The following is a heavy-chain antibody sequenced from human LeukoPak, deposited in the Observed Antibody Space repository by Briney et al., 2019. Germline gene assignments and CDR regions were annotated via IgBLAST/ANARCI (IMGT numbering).Heavy chain of an antibody. Sequence: GGSLRLSCAASGFTFSSYGMHWVRQAPGKGLEWVAVISYDGSNKYYAVSVKGRFTISRDNSKNTLYLQMNSLRAEDTAVYYCAKETAYSSSSGYYFDYWDQGTLVTVSS. D-gene: IGHD6-6*01. V-gene: IGHV3-30*18. CDR3: AKETAYSSSSGYYFDY. CDR1: GFTFSSYG. CDR2: ISYDGSNK. J-gene: IGHJ4*02.